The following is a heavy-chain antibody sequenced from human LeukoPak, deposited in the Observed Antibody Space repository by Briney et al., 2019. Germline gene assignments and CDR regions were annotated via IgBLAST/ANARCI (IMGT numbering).Heavy chain of an antibody. D-gene: IGHD5-12*01. CDR2: IIPILGIA. CDR3: ARERGYDLVFDY. Sequence: SVKVSCKAPGGTFSSYAISWVRQAPGQGLEWMGRIIPILGIANYAQKFQGRVTITADKSTSTAYMELSSLRSEDTAVYYCARERGYDLVFDYWGQGTLVTVSS. CDR1: GGTFSSYA. V-gene: IGHV1-69*04. J-gene: IGHJ4*02.